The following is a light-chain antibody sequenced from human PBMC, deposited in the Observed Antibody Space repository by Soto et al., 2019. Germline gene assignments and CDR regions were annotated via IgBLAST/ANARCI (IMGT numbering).Light chain of an antibody. CDR3: QQYYGTPPT. CDR1: QSILYSSSNENY. Sequence: DIVMTQSPDSLAVSLGERATINCKSSQSILYSSSNENYLAWYQQKPGQPPKLLIYWASTRESGVPDRFSGSGSETDFTLTISSLQAEDVAVYYCQQYYGTPPTFGQGTKVEI. CDR2: WAS. J-gene: IGKJ1*01. V-gene: IGKV4-1*01.